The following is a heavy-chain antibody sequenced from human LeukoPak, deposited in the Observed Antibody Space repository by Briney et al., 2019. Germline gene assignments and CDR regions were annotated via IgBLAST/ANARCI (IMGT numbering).Heavy chain of an antibody. CDR2: IYYSGST. D-gene: IGHD3-22*01. Sequence: KASETLSLTCTVSGGSISSYYWSWIRQPPGKGLEWIGYIYYSGSTYYNPSLKSRVTISVDTSKNQFSLKLSSVTAADTAVYYCARESGITMIVVLIQDAFDIWGQGTMVTVSS. V-gene: IGHV4-59*12. J-gene: IGHJ3*02. CDR3: ARESGITMIVVLIQDAFDI. CDR1: GGSISSYY.